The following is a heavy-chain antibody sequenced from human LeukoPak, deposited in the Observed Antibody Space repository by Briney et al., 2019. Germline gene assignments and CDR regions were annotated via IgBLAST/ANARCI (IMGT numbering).Heavy chain of an antibody. CDR2: ISYDGSNK. D-gene: IGHD6-13*01. Sequence: GRSLRLSCAASGFTFSSYAMHWVRQAPGKGLEWVAVISYDGSNKYYADSVKGRFTISRDNSKNTLYLQMNSLRAEDTAVYYCARVDSRGIAAAGTFEYFQHWGQGTLVTVSS. V-gene: IGHV3-30-3*01. CDR1: GFTFSSYA. J-gene: IGHJ1*01. CDR3: ARVDSRGIAAAGTFEYFQH.